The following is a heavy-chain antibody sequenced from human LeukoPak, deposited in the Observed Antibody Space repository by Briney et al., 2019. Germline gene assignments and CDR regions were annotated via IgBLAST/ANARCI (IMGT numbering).Heavy chain of an antibody. J-gene: IGHJ4*02. D-gene: IGHD5-12*01. CDR3: ARRGYSGYSPLDS. CDR1: GFIVSNNY. CDR2: IFSAGGT. V-gene: IGHV3-53*01. Sequence: GGSLRLSCAVSGFIVSNNYMSWIRQAPGKGPEWVSIIFSAGGTYYAESVKGRFTISRDHSNNTLYLEMTSLRADDTAVYYCARRGYSGYSPLDSWGQGTLVTVSS.